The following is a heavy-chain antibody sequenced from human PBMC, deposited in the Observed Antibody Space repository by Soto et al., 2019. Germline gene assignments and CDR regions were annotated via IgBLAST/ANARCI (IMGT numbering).Heavy chain of an antibody. V-gene: IGHV4-34*01. CDR3: ARGRKLSGYDYYYYYYMDV. D-gene: IGHD5-12*01. CDR2: INHSGST. Sequence: QVQLQQWGAGLLKPSETLSLTCAVYGGSFSGYYWSWIRQPPGKGLEWIGEINHSGSTNYNPSLTSRVTISVDTSKNQFSLKLSSVTAADTAVYYCARGRKLSGYDYYYYYYMDVWGKGTTVTVSS. J-gene: IGHJ6*03. CDR1: GGSFSGYY.